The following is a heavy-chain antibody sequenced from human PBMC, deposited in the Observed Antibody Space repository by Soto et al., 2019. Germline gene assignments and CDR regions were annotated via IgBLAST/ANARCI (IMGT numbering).Heavy chain of an antibody. V-gene: IGHV4-34*01. CDR2: INHSGST. CDR3: ARGLRITMVRGAHIAQFDY. CDR1: GGSFSGYY. J-gene: IGHJ4*02. D-gene: IGHD3-10*01. Sequence: SETLSLTCAVYGGSFSGYYWSWIRQPPGKGLEWIGEINHSGSTNYNPSLKSRVTISVDTSKNQFSLKLSSVTAADTAVYYCARGLRITMVRGAHIAQFDYWGQGTLVTVSS.